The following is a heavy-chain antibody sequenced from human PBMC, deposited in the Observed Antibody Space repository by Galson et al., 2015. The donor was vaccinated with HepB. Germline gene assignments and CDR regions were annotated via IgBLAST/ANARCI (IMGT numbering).Heavy chain of an antibody. CDR1: GGSISSSSYY. J-gene: IGHJ5*02. CDR2: VYYRGNT. D-gene: IGHD2-21*01. CDR3: ARHSVSIVVVIASNWFDP. V-gene: IGHV4-39*01. Sequence: SETLSLTCTVFGGSISSSSYYWGWIRQSPGKGLEWIGSVYYRGNTYYNPSLESRVTVSVDTSKNQFSLKVTSVPAADTAVYYCARHSVSIVVVIASNWFDPRGQGALVTVSA.